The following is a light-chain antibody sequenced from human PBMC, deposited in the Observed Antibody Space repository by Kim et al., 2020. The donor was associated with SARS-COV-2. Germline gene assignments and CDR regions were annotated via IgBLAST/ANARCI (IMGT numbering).Light chain of an antibody. V-gene: IGKV3-20*01. Sequence: PGERATLSCRASQSVSSSYLAWYQQKPGQAPRLLIYGASSRATGIPDRFSGSGSGTDFTLTISRLEPEDFAVYYCQQYGSSPPEGTFGQGTKLEI. CDR3: QQYGSSPPEGT. J-gene: IGKJ2*01. CDR2: GAS. CDR1: QSVSSSY.